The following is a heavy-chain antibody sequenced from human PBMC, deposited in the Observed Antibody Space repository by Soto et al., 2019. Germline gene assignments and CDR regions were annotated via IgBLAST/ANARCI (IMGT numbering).Heavy chain of an antibody. CDR3: ASFRKSPIFDY. D-gene: IGHD2-2*02. V-gene: IGHV3-53*01. CDR1: GFTVSSNY. CDR2: IYSGVST. J-gene: IGHJ4*02. Sequence: PXVSLRLSCAASGFTVSSNYMSWVRQAPGKGLEWVSVIYSGVSTYYADSVKGRFTISKDNSKNTLYLQMNSLRAEDTAVYYCASFRKSPIFDYWGQRTLVTVSS.